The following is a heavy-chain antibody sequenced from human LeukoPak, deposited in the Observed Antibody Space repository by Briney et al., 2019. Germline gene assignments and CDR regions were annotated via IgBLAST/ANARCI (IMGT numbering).Heavy chain of an antibody. CDR1: GFTFSSYA. Sequence: GGSLRLSCAASGFTFSSYATSWVRQAPGKGLEWVSAISGSGGSTYYADSVKGRFTISRDNSKNTLYLQMNSLRAEDTAVYYCAKDFGVVSGVYYYDSSGYYFDYWGQGTLVTVSS. D-gene: IGHD3-22*01. CDR3: AKDFGVVSGVYYYDSSGYYFDY. V-gene: IGHV3-23*01. CDR2: ISGSGGST. J-gene: IGHJ4*02.